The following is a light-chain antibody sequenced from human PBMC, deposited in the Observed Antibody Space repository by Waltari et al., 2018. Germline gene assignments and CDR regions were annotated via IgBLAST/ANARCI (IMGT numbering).Light chain of an antibody. CDR3: QQANSFPRT. Sequence: DIQMTQSPSSLSASVGDRVTITCQASQDISNYLAWYQQKPGKAPKLLIYSASTLQSGVPSRFSGSGSGTEFSLTISSLQPEDFATYYCQQANSFPRTFGPGTKVDIK. J-gene: IGKJ3*01. CDR1: QDISNY. V-gene: IGKV1-12*01. CDR2: SAS.